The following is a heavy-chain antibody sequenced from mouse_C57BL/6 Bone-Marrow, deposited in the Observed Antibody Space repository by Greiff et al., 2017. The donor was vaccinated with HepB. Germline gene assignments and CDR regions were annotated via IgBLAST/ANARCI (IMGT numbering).Heavy chain of an antibody. D-gene: IGHD1-1*01. CDR3: ARTITTVVEDYAMDY. CDR1: GFSLTSYA. CDR2: IWTGGGT. Sequence: QVQLKQSGPGLVAPSQSLSITCTVSGFSLTSYAISWVRQPPGKGLEWLGVIWTGGGTNYNSALKSRLSISKDNSKSQVFLKMNSLQTDDTARYYCARTITTVVEDYAMDYWGQGTSVTVSS. V-gene: IGHV2-9-1*01. J-gene: IGHJ4*01.